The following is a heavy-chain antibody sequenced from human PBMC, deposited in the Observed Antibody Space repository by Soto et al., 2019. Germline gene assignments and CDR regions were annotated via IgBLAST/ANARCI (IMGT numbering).Heavy chain of an antibody. D-gene: IGHD2-21*01. V-gene: IGHV1-69*13. CDR2: IIPIFVTA. Sequence: SVKVSCKASGGTFSSYAISWVRQAPGQRLEWMGGIIPIFVTANYAQKFQGRVTITADESTRTAYMELSSLRSEDTAVYYCARERGGDGKSFYFDYWGQGTLVTVSS. CDR1: GGTFSSYA. CDR3: ARERGGDGKSFYFDY. J-gene: IGHJ4*02.